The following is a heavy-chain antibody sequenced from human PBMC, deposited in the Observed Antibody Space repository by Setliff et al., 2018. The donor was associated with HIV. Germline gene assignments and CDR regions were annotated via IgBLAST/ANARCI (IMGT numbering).Heavy chain of an antibody. CDR1: GYTFTGYY. D-gene: IGHD2-2*01. CDR3: AASEDGDCHTTNCANWFDP. J-gene: IGHJ5*02. V-gene: IGHV1-2*02. CDR2: INPNSGGT. Sequence: GASVKVSCKASGYTFTGYYMHWVRQAHGQGLEWMGWINPNSGGTNYAQKFQGRFTISRDDSQKTAYLQMNSLKTEDTAVYYCAASEDGDCHTTNCANWFDPWGQGTLVTVSS.